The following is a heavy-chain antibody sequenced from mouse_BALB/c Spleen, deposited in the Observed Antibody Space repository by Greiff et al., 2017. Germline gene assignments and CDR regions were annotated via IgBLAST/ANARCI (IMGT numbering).Heavy chain of an antibody. D-gene: IGHD2-4*01. CDR1: GFTFTDYY. CDR2: IRNKANGYTT. CDR3: ARDRGLRYWYFDV. J-gene: IGHJ1*01. Sequence: DVKLVESGGGLVQPGGSLRLSCATSGFTFTDYYMSWVRQPPGKALEWLGFIRNKANGYTTEYSASVKGRFTISRDNSQSILYLQMNTLRAEDSATYYCARDRGLRYWYFDVWGAGTTVTVSS. V-gene: IGHV7-3*02.